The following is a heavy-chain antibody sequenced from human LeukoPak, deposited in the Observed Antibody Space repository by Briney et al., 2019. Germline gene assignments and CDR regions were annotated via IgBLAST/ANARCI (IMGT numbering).Heavy chain of an antibody. V-gene: IGHV4-4*07. CDR2: IYSSGST. D-gene: IGHD2-2*01. J-gene: IGHJ3*02. CDR3: ARATLSTRTAFDI. CDR1: GGSINSNY. Sequence: SETLSLTCTVSGGSINSNYWSWIRQPAGKGLEWIGRIYSSGSTNYSPSLSSRVTISVDTSKNQFSLNLSSVTAADTAVYYCARATLSTRTAFDIWGQGTMVTVSP.